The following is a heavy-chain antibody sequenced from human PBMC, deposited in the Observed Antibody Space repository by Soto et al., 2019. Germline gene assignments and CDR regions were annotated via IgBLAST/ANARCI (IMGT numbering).Heavy chain of an antibody. V-gene: IGHV1-46*02. CDR1: GYTFNIYY. J-gene: IGHJ3*02. CDR3: ARDRDYYDSSGFYGGFDI. D-gene: IGHD3-22*01. Sequence: ALVKVSCKASGYTFNIYYIHWVRQAPGQGLEWMGTINPSGGSTSYAQKFQGRVTMTRDTSTSTVYMELSSLRSEDTAVYYCARDRDYYDSSGFYGGFDIWGQGTVVTVSS. CDR2: INPSGGST.